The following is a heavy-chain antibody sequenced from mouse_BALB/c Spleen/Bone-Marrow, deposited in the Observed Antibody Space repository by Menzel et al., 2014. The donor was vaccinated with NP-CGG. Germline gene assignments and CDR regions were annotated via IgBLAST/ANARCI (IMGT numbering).Heavy chain of an antibody. CDR2: IDPYNGGT. CDR1: GYSFTDYN. V-gene: IGHV1S135*01. CDR3: SRWDYANAMDY. J-gene: IGHJ4*01. D-gene: IGHD2-4*01. Sequence: VQLKQSGPELVKPGASVKVSKASGYSFTDYNMYWVKQSHGKSLEWIGYIDPYNGGTSYNQKFKGKATLTVDKSSSTAFMHLNSLTSEDSAVYYCSRWDYANAMDYWGQGTSVTVSS.